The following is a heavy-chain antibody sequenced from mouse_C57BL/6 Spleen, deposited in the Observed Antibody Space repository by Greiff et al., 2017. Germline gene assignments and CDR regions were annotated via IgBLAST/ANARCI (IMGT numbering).Heavy chain of an antibody. D-gene: IGHD1-1*02. CDR2: IYPGDGDT. V-gene: IGHV1-80*01. J-gene: IGHJ2*01. CDR1: GYAFSSYW. Sequence: VKLMESGAELVKPGASVKISCKASGYAFSSYWMNWVKQRPGKGLEWIGQIYPGDGDTNYNGKFKGKATLTADKSSSPAYMQLSSLTSEDSAVYFCARWGGPYYFDDWGQGTTLTVSS. CDR3: ARWGGPYYFDD.